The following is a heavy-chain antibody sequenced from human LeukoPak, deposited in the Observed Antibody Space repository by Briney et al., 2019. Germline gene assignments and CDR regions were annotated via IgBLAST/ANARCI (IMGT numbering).Heavy chain of an antibody. CDR3: TRGGVDSSGYQSDY. J-gene: IGHJ4*02. V-gene: IGHV3-49*04. CDR1: GFTFGDYA. D-gene: IGHD3-22*01. CDR2: IRSKAYGGIT. Sequence: GRSLRLSCTASGFTFGDYAMSWVRQAPGKGLEWVGFIRSKAYGGITEYAASVKGRFTISRDDSKSIAYLQMNSLKTEDTAVYYCTRGGVDSSGYQSDYWGQGTLVTVSS.